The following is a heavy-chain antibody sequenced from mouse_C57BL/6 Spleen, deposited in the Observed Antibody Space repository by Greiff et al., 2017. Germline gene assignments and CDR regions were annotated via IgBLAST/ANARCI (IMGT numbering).Heavy chain of an antibody. CDR1: GYAFSSSW. D-gene: IGHD4-1*01. V-gene: IGHV1-82*01. CDR3: ARSLTLYYAMDY. J-gene: IGHJ4*01. CDR2: ISPGAGDT. Sequence: QVQLQQPGPELVKPGASVKISCKASGYAFSSSWMHWVKQRPGQGLEWIGRISPGAGDTNYHGKFKGQATLTADKSSSTAYMQLSSLTSEDSSVYLCARSLTLYYAMDYWGQGTSVTVAS.